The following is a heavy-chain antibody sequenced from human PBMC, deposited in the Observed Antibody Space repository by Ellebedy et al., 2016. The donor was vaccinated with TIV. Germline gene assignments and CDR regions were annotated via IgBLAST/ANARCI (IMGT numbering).Heavy chain of an antibody. CDR2: INPSGGST. CDR1: GYTFTSYY. J-gene: IGHJ4*02. V-gene: IGHV1-46*03. CDR3: ARVGQASLNSGYCSGGSCPYDY. Sequence: ASVKVSCXASGYTFTSYYMHWVRQAPGQGLEWMGIINPSGGSTSYAQKFQGRVTMTRDTSTSTVYMELSSLRSEDTAVYYCARVGQASLNSGYCSGGSCPYDYWGQGTLVTVSS. D-gene: IGHD2-15*01.